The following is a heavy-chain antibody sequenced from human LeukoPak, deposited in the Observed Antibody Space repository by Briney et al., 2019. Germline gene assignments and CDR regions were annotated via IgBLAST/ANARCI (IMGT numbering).Heavy chain of an antibody. CDR3: AKDLPGIAVAGLFDY. D-gene: IGHD6-19*01. V-gene: IGHV3-30*18. J-gene: IGHJ4*02. CDR2: ISYDGSNK. CDR1: GFTFSSYG. Sequence: GGSLRLSCAASGFTFSSYGMHWVRQAPGKGLEWVAVISYDGSNKYYAGSVKGRFTISRDNSKNTLYLQMNSLGAEDTAVYYCAKDLPGIAVAGLFDYWGRGTLVTVSS.